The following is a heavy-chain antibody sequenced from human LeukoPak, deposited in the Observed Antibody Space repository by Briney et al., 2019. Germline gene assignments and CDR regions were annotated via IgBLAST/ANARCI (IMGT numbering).Heavy chain of an antibody. CDR2: INSDGSST. D-gene: IGHD6-19*01. V-gene: IGHV3-74*01. Sequence: GGSLGLSCAASGFTFSSYWMHWVRQAPGKGLVWVSRINSDGSSTTYADSVRGRFTISRDNAKNTLYLQMNSLRAEDTAVYYCARPGIAVAGHFDYWGQGTLVTVSS. CDR1: GFTFSSYW. CDR3: ARPGIAVAGHFDY. J-gene: IGHJ4*02.